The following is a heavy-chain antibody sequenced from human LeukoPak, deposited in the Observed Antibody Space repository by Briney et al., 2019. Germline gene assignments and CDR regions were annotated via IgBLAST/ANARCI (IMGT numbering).Heavy chain of an antibody. V-gene: IGHV5-51*01. CDR2: IYPGDSDT. CDR3: ARATLSYYFDY. Sequence: GESLKISCKGSGYNFTTYWIGWVRQMPGKGLEWMGIIYPGDSDTRYSPSFQGQVTISADKSISTAYLQWSSLKASDTAMYYCARATLSYYFDYWGQGTLVTVSS. D-gene: IGHD1-1*01. J-gene: IGHJ4*02. CDR1: GYNFTTYW.